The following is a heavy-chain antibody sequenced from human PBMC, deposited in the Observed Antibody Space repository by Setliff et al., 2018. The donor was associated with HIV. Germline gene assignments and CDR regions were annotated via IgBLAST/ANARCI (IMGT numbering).Heavy chain of an antibody. V-gene: IGHV3-23*01. CDR3: AKEWAVAGTGFGDH. D-gene: IGHD6-19*01. J-gene: IGHJ4*01. CDR2: ISGSGATT. Sequence: GGSLRLSCAASEFTFNIYAMSWVRQAPGKGLEWVSGISGSGATTNYADSVKGRFTISRDNSENTLYLQMDGLRAEDTAVYYCAKEWAVAGTGFGDHWGHGTLVTVSS. CDR1: EFTFNIYA.